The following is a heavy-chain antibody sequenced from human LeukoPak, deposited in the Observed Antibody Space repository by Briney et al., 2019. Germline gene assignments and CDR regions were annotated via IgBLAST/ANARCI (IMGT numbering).Heavy chain of an antibody. V-gene: IGHV3-23*01. Sequence: GGSLRLSCAASGFIFNNYTMSWVRQAPGKGLEWVSSLSGSGGSTYYADSVKGRFTISRDNSKNTLYLQMNSLRAEDTAVYYCAKDGHSSSWYVADYWGQGTLVTVSS. CDR1: GFIFNNYT. CDR3: AKDGHSSSWYVADY. J-gene: IGHJ4*02. CDR2: LSGSGGST. D-gene: IGHD6-13*01.